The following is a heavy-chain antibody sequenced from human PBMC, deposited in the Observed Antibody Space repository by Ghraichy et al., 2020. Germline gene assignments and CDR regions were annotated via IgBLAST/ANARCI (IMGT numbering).Heavy chain of an antibody. CDR2: IYYSGST. J-gene: IGHJ5*02. CDR1: GGSISSGGYY. Sequence: SETLSLTCTVSGGSISSGGYYWSWIRQHPGKGLEWIGYIYYSGSTNYNPSLKSRVTISVDTSKNQFSLKLSSVTAADTAVYYCARDSPQNWFDPWGQGTLVTVSS. CDR3: ARDSPQNWFDP. V-gene: IGHV4-31*03.